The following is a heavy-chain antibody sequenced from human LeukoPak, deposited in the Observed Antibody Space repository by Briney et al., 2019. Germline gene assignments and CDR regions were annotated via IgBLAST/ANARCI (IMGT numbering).Heavy chain of an antibody. D-gene: IGHD6-19*01. CDR3: ARGGSRVAVAGTTS. Sequence: GGSLRLSCAASGFTFSSYGMHWVRQAPGKGLEWVAVISYDGSNKYYADSVKGRFTISRDNSKNMLYLQLNSLRAEDTAVYYCARGGSRVAVAGTTSWGQGTLVTVSS. J-gene: IGHJ4*02. V-gene: IGHV3-30*03. CDR1: GFTFSSYG. CDR2: ISYDGSNK.